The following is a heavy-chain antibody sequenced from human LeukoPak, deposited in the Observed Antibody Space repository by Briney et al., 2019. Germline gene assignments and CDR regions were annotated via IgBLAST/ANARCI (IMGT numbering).Heavy chain of an antibody. Sequence: PGGSLRLSCAASGFTFSRYSMTWVRQAPGKGLEWVSYISDSGNTIHYADSVKGRFTISRDNAKNSLFLQTNSLRVEDTSVFYCARDQGGYNYGRGYFDYWGRGTLVTVSS. CDR2: ISDSGNTI. V-gene: IGHV3-48*01. CDR1: GFTFSRYS. D-gene: IGHD5-24*01. CDR3: ARDQGGYNYGRGYFDY. J-gene: IGHJ4*02.